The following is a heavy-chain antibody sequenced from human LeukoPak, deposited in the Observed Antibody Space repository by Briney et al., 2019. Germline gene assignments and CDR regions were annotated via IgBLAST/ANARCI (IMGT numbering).Heavy chain of an antibody. CDR3: ARDAWYMGSSKYNWFDP. CDR1: GYTFTGYH. D-gene: IGHD3-10*01. CDR2: INAGNGNT. Sequence: ASVKVSCKASGYTFTGYHMHWVRQAPGQRLEWMGWINAGNGNTKYSQKFQGRVTITRDTSASTAYMELSSLRSEDTAVYYCARDAWYMGSSKYNWFDPWGQGTLVTVSS. V-gene: IGHV1-3*01. J-gene: IGHJ5*02.